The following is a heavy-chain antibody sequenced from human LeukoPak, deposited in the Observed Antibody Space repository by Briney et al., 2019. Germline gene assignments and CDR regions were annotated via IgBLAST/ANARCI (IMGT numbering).Heavy chain of an antibody. D-gene: IGHD6-19*01. Sequence: SETLSLTCTVSGGSISSYYRSWIRQPPGKGLHWIGYIYFSGGTNYNPSLKSRVTVSVDTSKNQFSLKLSSVTAADTAVYYCARGYSSGWVGYFDYWGQGTLVTSSS. J-gene: IGHJ4*02. V-gene: IGHV4-59*01. CDR2: IYFSGGT. CDR1: GGSISSYY. CDR3: ARGYSSGWVGYFDY.